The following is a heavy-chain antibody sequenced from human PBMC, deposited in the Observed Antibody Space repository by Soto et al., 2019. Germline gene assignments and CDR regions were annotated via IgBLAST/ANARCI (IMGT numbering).Heavy chain of an antibody. V-gene: IGHV3-53*01. Sequence: EVQLVESGGGLIQPGGSLRLSCAVSGFTVSNNYMSWVRQAPGKGLEGVSVIYSGGYTAYGDSVKGRFTISRDNSKHTLYLQINSRGAEDPAVFYGATQRGGGGYWGQGTLVTVSS. CDR2: IYSGGYT. CDR1: GFTVSNNY. D-gene: IGHD6-25*01. J-gene: IGHJ4*02. CDR3: ATQRGGGGY.